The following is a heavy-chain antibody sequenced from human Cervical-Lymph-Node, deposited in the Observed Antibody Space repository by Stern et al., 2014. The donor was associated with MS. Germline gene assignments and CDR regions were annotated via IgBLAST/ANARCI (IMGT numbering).Heavy chain of an antibody. J-gene: IGHJ4*02. CDR3: AKDRRFGIAVAGTWDY. D-gene: IGHD6-19*01. CDR1: GFTFSSYA. V-gene: IGHV3-23*04. CDR2: ISGSGGSP. Sequence: VQLVESGGGLVQPGGSLRLSCAASGFTFSSYAMSWVRQAPGEGLEWVSAISGSGGSPYYADSVKGRFTISRDNSKNTLYLQMNSLRAEDTAVYYCAKDRRFGIAVAGTWDYCGQGTLVTVSS.